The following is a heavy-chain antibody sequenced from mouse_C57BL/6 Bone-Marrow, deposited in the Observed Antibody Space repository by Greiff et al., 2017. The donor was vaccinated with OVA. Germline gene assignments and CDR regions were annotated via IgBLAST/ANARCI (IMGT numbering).Heavy chain of an antibody. Sequence: QVQLQQPGAELVKPGASVKLSCKASGYTFTSYWMQWVKQRPGQGLEWIGEIDPSDSYTNYNQKFKGKATLTVDTSSSTAYMQLSSLTSEDSAVYYCARRGVGRRGFDYWAKGTTLTVSS. CDR3: ARRGVGRRGFDY. D-gene: IGHD6-1*01. V-gene: IGHV1-50*01. CDR1: GYTFTSYW. J-gene: IGHJ2*01. CDR2: IDPSDSYT.